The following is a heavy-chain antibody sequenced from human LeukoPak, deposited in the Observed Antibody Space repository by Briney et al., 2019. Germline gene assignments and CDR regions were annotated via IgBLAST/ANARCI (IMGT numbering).Heavy chain of an antibody. CDR3: ARGPRGSYYYYYMDV. V-gene: IGHV1-2*02. CDR2: INPNSGGT. J-gene: IGHJ6*03. Sequence: ASVKVSCKASGYTFTGCYMHWVRQAPGQGLEWMGWINPNSGGTNYAQKFQGRVTMTRDTSISTAYMELSRLRSDDTAVYYCARGPRGSYYYYYMDVWGKGTTVTVSS. D-gene: IGHD3-16*01. CDR1: GYTFTGCY.